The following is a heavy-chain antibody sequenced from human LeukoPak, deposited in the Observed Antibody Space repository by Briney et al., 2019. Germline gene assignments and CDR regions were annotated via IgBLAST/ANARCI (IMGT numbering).Heavy chain of an antibody. Sequence: SETLSLTCAVSGYSNSSGYYLGWIRQPPGKGLEWIGSIYHSGSTYYNQSLKSRVTISVDTSKNQFSLRLSSVTAADTAVYYCATPIFGVAPDVWGKGTMVTVSS. CDR3: ATPIFGVAPDV. J-gene: IGHJ6*04. D-gene: IGHD3-3*01. CDR1: GYSNSSGYY. V-gene: IGHV4-38-2*01. CDR2: IYHSGST.